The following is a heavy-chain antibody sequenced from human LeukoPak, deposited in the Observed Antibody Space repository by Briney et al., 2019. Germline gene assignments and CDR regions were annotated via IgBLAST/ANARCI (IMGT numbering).Heavy chain of an antibody. D-gene: IGHD3-10*01. V-gene: IGHV3-43*01. CDR3: AKLPRGDTNSLGYYMDV. J-gene: IGHJ6*03. CDR2: ISWDGGST. CDR1: GFTFDDYT. Sequence: AGGSLRLSCAASGFTFDDYTMHWVRQAPGKGLEWVSLISWDGGSTYYADSVKGRFTISRDNSKNTLYLQMNSLRAEDTAVCYCAKLPRGDTNSLGYYMDVWGKGTTVTVSS.